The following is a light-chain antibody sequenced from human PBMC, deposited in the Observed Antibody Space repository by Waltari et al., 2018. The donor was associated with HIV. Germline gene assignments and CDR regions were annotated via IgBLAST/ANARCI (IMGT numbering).Light chain of an antibody. CDR1: SGPVTFDHS. CDR3: FLSYSGVWV. Sequence: QAVVTQEPSLTVSPGGTVTLTCASTSGPVTFDHSPYWLQQKPGQAPRTLIVDTNVTYPWTPARFSGSLRGDKAALTLSDVQPEDEADYYCFLSYSGVWVFGGGTKLSVL. V-gene: IGLV7-46*01. J-gene: IGLJ3*02. CDR2: DTN.